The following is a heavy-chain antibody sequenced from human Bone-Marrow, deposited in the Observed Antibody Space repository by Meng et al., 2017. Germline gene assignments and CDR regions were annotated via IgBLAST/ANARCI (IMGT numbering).Heavy chain of an antibody. J-gene: IGHJ6*02. CDR1: GGSISSYY. CDR2: IYTSGST. V-gene: IGHV4-4*07. Sequence: SETLSLTCTVSGGSISSYYWSWIRQPAGKGLEWIGCIYTSGSTNYNPSLKSRVTMSVDTSKNQFSLKLSSVTAADTAVYYCAREVLAYSSSYMDVWGQGTTVTVSS. CDR3: AREVLAYSSSYMDV. D-gene: IGHD6-13*01.